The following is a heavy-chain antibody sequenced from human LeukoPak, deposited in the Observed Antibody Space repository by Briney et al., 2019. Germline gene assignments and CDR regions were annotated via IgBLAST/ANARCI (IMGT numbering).Heavy chain of an antibody. CDR2: IYYSGST. Sequence: NPSETLSLTCTVSGGSISSGGYYWSWIRQHPGKGLEWIGYIYYSGSTNYNPSLKSRVTISVDTSKNQFSLKLSSVTAADTAVYYCARQAYVWTYYDSSGYYYFDYWGQGTLVTVSS. J-gene: IGHJ4*02. CDR3: ARQAYVWTYYDSSGYYYFDY. D-gene: IGHD3-22*01. CDR1: GGSISSGGYY. V-gene: IGHV4-61*08.